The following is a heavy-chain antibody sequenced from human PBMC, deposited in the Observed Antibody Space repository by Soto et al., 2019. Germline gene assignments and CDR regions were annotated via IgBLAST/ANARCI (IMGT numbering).Heavy chain of an antibody. J-gene: IGHJ6*02. CDR2: ISAYNGNT. CDR1: GYTFTSYG. Sequence: ASVKVSCKASGYTFTSYGISWVRQAPGQGLEWMGWISAYNGNTNYAQKLKGRVTMTTDTSTSTAYMELRSLRSDDTAVYYCARDAFGVVIAVSYYGMDVWGQGTTVTVSS. CDR3: ARDAFGVVIAVSYYGMDV. V-gene: IGHV1-18*01. D-gene: IGHD3-3*01.